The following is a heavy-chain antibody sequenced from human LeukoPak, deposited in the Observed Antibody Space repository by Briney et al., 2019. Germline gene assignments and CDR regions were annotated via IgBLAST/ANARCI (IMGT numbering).Heavy chain of an antibody. CDR3: AKEREMATRYYFDY. V-gene: IGHV3-30*02. J-gene: IGHJ4*02. CDR1: RFTFSTYA. D-gene: IGHD5-24*01. CDR2: ISYDGSNE. Sequence: GGSLRLSCAASRFTFSTYAMHWVRQAPGKGLEWVASISYDGSNEYYGDSVKGRFSVSRDNSKNTLYLHMNSLRAEDTAVYYCAKEREMATRYYFDYWGQGTLVTVSS.